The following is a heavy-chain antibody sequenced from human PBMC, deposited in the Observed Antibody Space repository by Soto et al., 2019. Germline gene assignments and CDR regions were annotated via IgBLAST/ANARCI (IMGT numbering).Heavy chain of an antibody. J-gene: IGHJ4*02. CDR1: GFTFSSYA. CDR3: ARDAVAMDY. Sequence: GGSLRLSCAASGFTFSSYAMHWVRQAPGKGLEWVAVISYDGSSKYNSDSVKGPFTISRDKSKNTVYLQMHSLTVEDTAVYYCARDAVAMDYWGRGTLVTVSS. CDR2: ISYDGSSK. D-gene: IGHD6-19*01. V-gene: IGHV3-30-3*01.